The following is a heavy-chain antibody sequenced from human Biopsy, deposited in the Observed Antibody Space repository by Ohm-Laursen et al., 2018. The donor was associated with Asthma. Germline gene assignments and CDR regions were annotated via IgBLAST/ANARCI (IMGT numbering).Heavy chain of an antibody. CDR1: GGSMSSSSYS. V-gene: IGHV4-39*01. J-gene: IGHJ4*02. CDR3: ARHWNWGSFFDY. Sequence: SDTLSLTCAVSGGSMSSSSYSWGWIRQPPGKGLEWIGSISYTGNTDIPSLRSRLTLSVDTSKNNFSLKLTSVTAADTAVFYCARHWNWGSFFDYWGQGMLVTVSS. CDR2: ISYTGNT. D-gene: IGHD7-27*01.